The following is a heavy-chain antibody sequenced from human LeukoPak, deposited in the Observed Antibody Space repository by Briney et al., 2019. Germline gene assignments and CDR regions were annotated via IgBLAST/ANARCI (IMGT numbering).Heavy chain of an antibody. CDR2: FDPEDGET. CDR3: ATAFPPFIAVAGTRSSVPFDP. J-gene: IGHJ5*02. Sequence: TSVKVSCKVSGYTLTELSMHWVRQAPGKGLEWMGGFDPEDGETIYAQKFQGRVTMTEDTSTDTAYMELSSLRSEDTAVYYCATAFPPFIAVAGTRSSVPFDPWGQGTLVTVSS. CDR1: GYTLTELS. D-gene: IGHD6-19*01. V-gene: IGHV1-24*01.